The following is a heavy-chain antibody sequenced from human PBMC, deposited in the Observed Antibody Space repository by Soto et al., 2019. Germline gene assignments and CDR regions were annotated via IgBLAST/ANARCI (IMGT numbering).Heavy chain of an antibody. Sequence: ASVKVSCKVSGYTLTELSMHWVRQAPGKGLEWMGGFDPEDGETIYAQKFQGRVTMTEDTSTDTAYMELSSLRSEDTAVYYCATDQQGSSSILSFDYWGQGTLVTVSS. V-gene: IGHV1-24*01. CDR2: FDPEDGET. CDR1: GYTLTELS. J-gene: IGHJ4*02. CDR3: ATDQQGSSSILSFDY. D-gene: IGHD6-13*01.